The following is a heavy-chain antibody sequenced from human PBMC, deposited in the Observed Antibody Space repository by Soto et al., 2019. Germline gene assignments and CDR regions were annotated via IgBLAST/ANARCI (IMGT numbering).Heavy chain of an antibody. J-gene: IGHJ4*02. CDR3: ARATGADKEDY. Sequence: PGGSLRLSCAASGFTFSSYGMHWVRQAPGKGLEWVANIKEDGTEIHYVDSVKGRFSISRDNAKNCLYLQMNSLRAEDTAVYYCARATGADKEDYWGQGTPVTVSS. V-gene: IGHV3-7*04. CDR1: GFTFSSYG. D-gene: IGHD3-10*01. CDR2: IKEDGTEI.